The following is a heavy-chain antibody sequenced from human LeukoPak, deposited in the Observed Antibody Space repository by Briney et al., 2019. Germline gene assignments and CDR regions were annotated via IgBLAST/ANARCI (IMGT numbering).Heavy chain of an antibody. D-gene: IGHD2-21*02. CDR1: GFTFSYYS. V-gene: IGHV3-21*01. Sequence: GGSLRLSCAASGFTFSYYSMNWVRQAPGKGLEWVSSISSSSSDIYYADSVKGRFTISRDDAKNSLYLHMNSLRAEDTALYYCARDQRLLNWGQGTLVTVSS. J-gene: IGHJ4*02. CDR3: ARDQRLLN. CDR2: ISSSSSDI.